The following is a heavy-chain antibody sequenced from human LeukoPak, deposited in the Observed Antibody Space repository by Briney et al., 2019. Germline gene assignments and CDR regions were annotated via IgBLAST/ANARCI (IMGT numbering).Heavy chain of an antibody. CDR1: GFIFSDYA. J-gene: IGHJ5*01. V-gene: IGHV3-30*02. D-gene: IGHD6-13*01. Sequence: GGSLRLSCTASGFIFSDYAMHWVRQAPGKGLEWVAFIRDDGSIKHYADFLRGRFTISRDNSKNTLYLQMHGLTTEDTSIYYCAKDARQQINWFDSWGQGTLVTVSS. CDR2: IRDDGSIK. CDR3: AKDARQQINWFDS.